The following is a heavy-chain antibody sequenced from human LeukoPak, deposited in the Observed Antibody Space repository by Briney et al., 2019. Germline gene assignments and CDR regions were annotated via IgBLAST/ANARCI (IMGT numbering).Heavy chain of an antibody. J-gene: IGHJ4*02. CDR3: ARHVVALVFDY. CDR2: ITTSSSYI. V-gene: IGHV3-21*01. CDR1: GFTFSTYT. D-gene: IGHD3-22*01. Sequence: GGSLRLSCAASGFTFSTYTMSWVRQAPGKGLEWVSSITTSSSYIYYADSVKGRFTISRDNAKNSLYLQMNSLRAEDTAVYYCARHVVALVFDYWGQGTLVTVSS.